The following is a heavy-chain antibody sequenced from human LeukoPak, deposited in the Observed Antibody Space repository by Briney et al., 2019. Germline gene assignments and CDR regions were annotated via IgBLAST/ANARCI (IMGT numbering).Heavy chain of an antibody. J-gene: IGHJ4*02. CDR1: GFTFSSYS. CDR3: ARVSSGGSGGSCYKPNDY. D-gene: IGHD2-15*01. CDR2: IEDDGGEK. Sequence: GGSLRLSCAASGFTFSSYSMNWVRQAPGKGLEWVANIEDDGGEKYYVDSVKGRFSISRDNARNSLYLHMNSLRLEDTAVYYCARVSSGGSGGSCYKPNDYWGQGTLVTVSS. V-gene: IGHV3-7*01.